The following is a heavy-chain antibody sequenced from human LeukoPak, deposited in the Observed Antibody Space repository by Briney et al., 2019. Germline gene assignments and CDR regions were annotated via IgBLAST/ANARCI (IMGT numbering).Heavy chain of an antibody. CDR2: IYYSGST. CDR1: GGSISSYY. D-gene: IGHD3-22*01. Sequence: SETLSLTCTVSGGSISSYYWSWIRQPPGKGLEWIGYIYYSGSTNYNPSLKSRVTISVDTSKNQFSLKLSSVTAADTAVYYCARGTHYYDSSGYYYVGGTFDYWGQGTLVTVSS. V-gene: IGHV4-59*01. J-gene: IGHJ4*02. CDR3: ARGTHYYDSSGYYYVGGTFDY.